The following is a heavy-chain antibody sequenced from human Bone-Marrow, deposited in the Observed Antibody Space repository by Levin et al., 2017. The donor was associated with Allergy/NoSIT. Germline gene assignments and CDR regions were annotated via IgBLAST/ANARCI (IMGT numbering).Heavy chain of an antibody. CDR1: GFTFSDYY. CDR2: ISSRGINI. J-gene: IGHJ6*02. V-gene: IGHV3-11*01. Sequence: GGSLRLSCAASGFTFSDYYMSWIRQAPGKGLQWVSYISSRGINIYSADSVKGRFTISRDNAKNSLSLQMNSLRAEDTAVYYCARDRVSSTYYDRLYYYYHGMDVWGQGTTVTV. CDR3: ARDRVSSTYYDRLYYYYHGMDV. D-gene: IGHD1-26*01.